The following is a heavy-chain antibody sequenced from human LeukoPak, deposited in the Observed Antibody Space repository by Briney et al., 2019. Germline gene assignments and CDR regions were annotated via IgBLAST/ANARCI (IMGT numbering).Heavy chain of an antibody. D-gene: IGHD3-16*01. V-gene: IGHV4-39*07. CDR3: ARGRGRDWFDP. CDR1: GGSISSSSCY. Sequence: SETLSLTCTVSGGSISSSSCYWGWIRQPPGKGLEWIGSIYYSGSTYYNPSLKSRVTISVDTSKNQFSLKLSSVTAADTAVYYCARGRGRDWFDPWGQGTLVTVSS. J-gene: IGHJ5*02. CDR2: IYYSGST.